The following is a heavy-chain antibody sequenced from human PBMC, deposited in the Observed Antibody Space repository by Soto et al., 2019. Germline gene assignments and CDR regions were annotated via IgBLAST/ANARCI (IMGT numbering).Heavy chain of an antibody. V-gene: IGHV1-3*01. D-gene: IGHD5-12*01. J-gene: IGHJ3*02. Sequence: QVQLVQSGAEVKKPGASVKVCCKASGYTFTSYAMHWVRQAPGQRLEWMGWINAGNGNTKYSQKFQGRVTITRDTSASTAYMELSSLRSEDTAVYYCARRYSGYDNAFDIWGQGTMVTVSS. CDR1: GYTFTSYA. CDR3: ARRYSGYDNAFDI. CDR2: INAGNGNT.